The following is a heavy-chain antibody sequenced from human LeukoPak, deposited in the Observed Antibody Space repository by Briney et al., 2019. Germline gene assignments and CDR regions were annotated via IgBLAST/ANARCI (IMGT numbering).Heavy chain of an antibody. J-gene: IGHJ4*02. CDR1: GFPFDDYG. Sequence: SGGSLRLSCAASGFPFDDYGMLWVRQAPGKGLEWVSFISWHGETTYYSDSVKGRFTISRGSSKNSLSLQMNSLRTEDTGFYYCAKDLRPRGVGATPQYWGQGTVVIVSS. CDR2: ISWHGETT. D-gene: IGHD1-26*01. V-gene: IGHV3-43D*03. CDR3: AKDLRPRGVGATPQY.